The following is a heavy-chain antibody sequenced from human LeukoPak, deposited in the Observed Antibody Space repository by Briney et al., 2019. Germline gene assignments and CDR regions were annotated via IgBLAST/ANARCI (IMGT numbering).Heavy chain of an antibody. Sequence: VSVKVSCKASGYTFTSYDFNWVRQATGQRPEWMGWMSPNSGDTGYAQKFQDRVTMTRNTSISTAYMELSSLRSDDTAVYYCARGPSNWGYDYWGPGTLVTVSS. CDR2: MSPNSGDT. J-gene: IGHJ4*02. CDR3: ARGPSNWGYDY. V-gene: IGHV1-8*01. CDR1: GYTFTSYD. D-gene: IGHD7-27*01.